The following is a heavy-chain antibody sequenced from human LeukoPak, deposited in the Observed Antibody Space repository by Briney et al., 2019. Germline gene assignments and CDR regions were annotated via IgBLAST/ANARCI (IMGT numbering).Heavy chain of an antibody. J-gene: IGHJ5*02. CDR1: GGSISSYY. CDR2: IYYSGST. Sequence: SETLSLTCTVSGGSISSYYWSWIRQPPGKGLEWIGYIYYSGSTNYNPSLKSRVTISVDTSKNQFSLKLSSVTAADTAVYYCARDRNWFDPWGQGTLVTVSS. V-gene: IGHV4-59*01. CDR3: ARDRNWFDP.